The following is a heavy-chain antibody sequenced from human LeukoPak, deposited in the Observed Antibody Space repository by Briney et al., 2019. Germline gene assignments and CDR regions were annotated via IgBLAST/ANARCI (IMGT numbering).Heavy chain of an antibody. CDR2: TSSSGSTT. CDR3: AKDRPVGATIFEPDY. V-gene: IGHV3-23*01. Sequence: GGSLRLSCAASGFTFSSYAMSWVRQAPGRGLEWVSSTSSSGSTTYYADSVKGRFTISRDNSKNTLYLQMNSLRAEDTAVYYCAKDRPVGATIFEPDYWGQGTLVTVSS. CDR1: GFTFSSYA. D-gene: IGHD3-3*01. J-gene: IGHJ4*02.